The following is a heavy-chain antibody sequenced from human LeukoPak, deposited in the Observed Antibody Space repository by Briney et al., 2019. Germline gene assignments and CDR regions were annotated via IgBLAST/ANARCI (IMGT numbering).Heavy chain of an antibody. Sequence: GRSLRLSCAASGFTFSSYGMHWGRQAPGKGLEWVAVISYDGSNKYYADSVKGRFTISRDNSKNTLYLQMNSLRAEDTAVYYCAEASSVVAYLDYWGQGTLVTVSS. V-gene: IGHV3-30*18. D-gene: IGHD2-15*01. CDR1: GFTFSSYG. J-gene: IGHJ4*02. CDR2: ISYDGSNK. CDR3: AEASSVVAYLDY.